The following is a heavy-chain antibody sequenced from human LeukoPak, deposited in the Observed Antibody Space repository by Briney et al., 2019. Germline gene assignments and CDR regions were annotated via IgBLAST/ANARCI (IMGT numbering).Heavy chain of an antibody. D-gene: IGHD3-10*01. V-gene: IGHV1-2*02. CDR2: INPNSGGT. Sequence: ASVKVSCKASGYTFTGYYMHWVRQAPGQGLEWMGWINPNSGGTNYAQKFQGRVTMTRDTSISTAYMELSRLRSDDTAVYYCARAVMVRGVIQKYLSWFDPWGQGTLVTVSS. J-gene: IGHJ5*02. CDR1: GYTFTGYY. CDR3: ARAVMVRGVIQKYLSWFDP.